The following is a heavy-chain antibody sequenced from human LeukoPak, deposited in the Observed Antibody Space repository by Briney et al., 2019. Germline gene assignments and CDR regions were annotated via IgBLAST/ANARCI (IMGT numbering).Heavy chain of an antibody. CDR3: ARDSAPSIASRPYPDY. V-gene: IGHV3-11*04. Sequence: GGSLRLSCAASGFTFSDYDMRWIRQAPGKGLECVSYISSSGSTIYYTDSVKGRFTISRDNAKNTLYLQMNSLRAEDTAVYYCARDSAPSIASRPYPDYWGQGTLVTVSS. D-gene: IGHD6-6*01. CDR2: ISSSGSTI. CDR1: GFTFSDYD. J-gene: IGHJ4*02.